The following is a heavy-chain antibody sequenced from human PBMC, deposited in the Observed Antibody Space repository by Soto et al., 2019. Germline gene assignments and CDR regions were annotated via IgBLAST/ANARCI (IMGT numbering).Heavy chain of an antibody. V-gene: IGHV3-23*01. D-gene: IGHD2-8*01. Sequence: EVQLLESGGGLVQPGGSLRLSCAASGFSFSTYAMSWVRQAPGKGLEWVSTITPSVGKTYYADSVKVRFTISRDNSDNTMYLHMNSLRAEDSALYYCAGRYCPNGVCYTNYYYYMDVWGEGTTVTVAS. J-gene: IGHJ6*03. CDR3: AGRYCPNGVCYTNYYYYMDV. CDR1: GFSFSTYA. CDR2: ITPSVGKT.